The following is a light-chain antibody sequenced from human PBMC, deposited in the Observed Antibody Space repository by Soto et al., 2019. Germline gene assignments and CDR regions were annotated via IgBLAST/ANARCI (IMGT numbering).Light chain of an antibody. CDR3: QQYNNWLT. CDR2: RAS. Sequence: EIVLTQSPGTLSLSPVERATLSCMASQSVSSSYLAWYQQKPGQAPRLLIYRASTRATGIPDRFSGSGSGTEFSLTISSLQSEDFAVYYCQQYNNWLTFGGGTKVDIK. CDR1: QSVSSSY. V-gene: IGKV3-15*01. J-gene: IGKJ4*01.